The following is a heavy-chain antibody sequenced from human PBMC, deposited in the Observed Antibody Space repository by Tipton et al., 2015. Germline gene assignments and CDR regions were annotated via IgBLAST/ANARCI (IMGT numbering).Heavy chain of an antibody. CDR2: IYYSGST. V-gene: IGHV4-61*01. Sequence: TLSLTCTVSGGSVSSGSYYWSWIRQPPGKGLEWIGYIYYSGSTKYNPSLKSRVTISVDTSKNQFSLKLSSVTAADTALYYCARFNCGGDCYSYRGWFDPWGQGTLVTVS. J-gene: IGHJ5*02. CDR1: GGSVSSGSYY. D-gene: IGHD2-21*02. CDR3: ARFNCGGDCYSYRGWFDP.